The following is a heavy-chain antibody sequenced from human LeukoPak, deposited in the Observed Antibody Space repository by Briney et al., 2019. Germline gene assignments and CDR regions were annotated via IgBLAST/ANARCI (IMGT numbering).Heavy chain of an antibody. Sequence: SETLSLTCTVSGGSISSYYWSWIRQPPGKGLEWIGYIYYSGSTNYNPSLKSRVTISVDTSKNQFSLKLSSVTAADTAVYYCAGGGYPLPYYFDYWGQGTLVTVSS. CDR3: AGGGYPLPYYFDY. CDR1: GGSISSYY. CDR2: IYYSGST. V-gene: IGHV4-59*01. D-gene: IGHD5-18*01. J-gene: IGHJ4*02.